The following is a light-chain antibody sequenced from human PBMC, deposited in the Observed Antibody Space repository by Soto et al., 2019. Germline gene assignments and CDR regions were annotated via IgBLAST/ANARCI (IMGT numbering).Light chain of an antibody. CDR1: QGISSY. V-gene: IGKV1-27*01. J-gene: IGKJ3*01. Sequence: DIQMTQSPSSLSASVGDRVTITCRASQGISSYLAWYQQKPGKVPKLLIYGASTLHSGLPSRFSGSGSGTDFTLTINSLQPEDVATYYCQRYNSVPNTFGPGTKVDIK. CDR2: GAS. CDR3: QRYNSVPNT.